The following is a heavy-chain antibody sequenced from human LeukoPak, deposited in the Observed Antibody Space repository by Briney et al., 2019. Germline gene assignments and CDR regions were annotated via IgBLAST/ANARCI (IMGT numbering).Heavy chain of an antibody. J-gene: IGHJ3*02. CDR3: ARAAERGLVGLGFFDI. V-gene: IGHV4-61*01. CDR2: MYYTGTA. D-gene: IGHD5-24*01. Sequence: SETLSLTCSVSGGSVSSGRYYWTWIRQPPGKGLEWIGYMYYTGTANYNPSLKSRVTVSGDTSKNQFSLKLSSVTAADTAVYYCARAAERGLVGLGFFDIGGKGKRVTVSS. CDR1: GGSVSSGRYY.